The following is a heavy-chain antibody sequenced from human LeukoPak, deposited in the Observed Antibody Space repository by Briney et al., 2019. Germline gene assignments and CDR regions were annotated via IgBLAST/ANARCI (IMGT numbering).Heavy chain of an antibody. J-gene: IGHJ4*02. CDR3: ARGLDSGNYYYGLFDY. Sequence: KFQGRVTITRDTSASTAYMELSSLRSEDTAVYYCARGLDSGNYYYGLFDYWGQGTLVTVSS. D-gene: IGHD3-22*01. V-gene: IGHV1-3*01.